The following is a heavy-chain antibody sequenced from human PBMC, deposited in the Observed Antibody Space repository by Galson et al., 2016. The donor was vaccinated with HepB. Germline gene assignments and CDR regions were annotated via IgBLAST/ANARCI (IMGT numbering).Heavy chain of an antibody. CDR2: TRNKANSYTT. J-gene: IGHJ3*02. CDR3: ARENVVFGDAFDI. Sequence: SLRLSCAASGFTFSDHYMDWVRQAPGKGLEWVGRTRNKANSYTTEYAASVKGRFTISRDDSKNSLYLQMNRLKTEDTAVYYCARENVVFGDAFDIWGQGTMVTVSS. D-gene: IGHD2-15*01. V-gene: IGHV3-72*01. CDR1: GFTFSDHY.